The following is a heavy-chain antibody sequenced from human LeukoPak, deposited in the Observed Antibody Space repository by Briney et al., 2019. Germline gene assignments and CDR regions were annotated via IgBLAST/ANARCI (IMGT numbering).Heavy chain of an antibody. Sequence: PSETLSLTCTVSGDSVSSGSYYWGWIRQPPGEGLEWIGSIYYSGDTYCNPSLESRVTISVDTSKNQFSLKLSSVTAADTAVYYCARVLWFGESKKGYSYYMDVWGKGTTVTVSS. D-gene: IGHD3-10*01. CDR2: IYYSGDT. V-gene: IGHV4-39*01. CDR3: ARVLWFGESKKGYSYYMDV. CDR1: GDSVSSGSYY. J-gene: IGHJ6*03.